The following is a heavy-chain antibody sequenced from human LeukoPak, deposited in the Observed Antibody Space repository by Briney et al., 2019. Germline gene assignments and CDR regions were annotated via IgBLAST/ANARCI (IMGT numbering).Heavy chain of an antibody. CDR2: INLDGSQK. CDR3: ARGRFIAGTTAYYFDY. D-gene: IGHD1-26*01. V-gene: IGHV3-7*03. Sequence: GGSLRLSCAASGFTFSNYWMAWVRQAPGKGPEWVANINLDGSQKYYVDSVKGRFTISRDNAKKSLFLQMNSLRAEDTAVYYCARGRFIAGTTAYYFDYWGQGTLVTVSS. J-gene: IGHJ4*02. CDR1: GFTFSNYW.